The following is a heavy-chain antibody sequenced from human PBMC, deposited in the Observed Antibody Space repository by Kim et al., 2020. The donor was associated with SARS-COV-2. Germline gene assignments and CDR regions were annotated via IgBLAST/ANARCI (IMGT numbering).Heavy chain of an antibody. Sequence: GVNWLRQAPGKGLEWVSYISSSSSTIYYADSVKGRFTISRDNAKNSLYLQMNSLRAEDTAVYYCASLMATISDYWGQGTLVTVSS. CDR2: ISSSSSTI. D-gene: IGHD5-12*01. V-gene: IGHV3-48*01. CDR1: G. CDR3: ASLMATISDY. J-gene: IGHJ4*02.